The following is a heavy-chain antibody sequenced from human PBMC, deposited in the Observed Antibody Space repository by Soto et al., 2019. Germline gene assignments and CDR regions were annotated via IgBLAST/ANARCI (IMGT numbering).Heavy chain of an antibody. CDR3: ARLLAYYYGMDV. V-gene: IGHV4-59*08. Sequence: SETLSLTCTVSGISIRDQYWSWIRQPPGKGLEWIGFIYYSGSTYYNPSLKSRVTISVDTSKNQFSLKLSSVTAADTAVYYCARLLAYYYGMDVWGQGTTVTVSS. CDR2: IYYSGST. CDR1: GISIRDQY. J-gene: IGHJ6*02.